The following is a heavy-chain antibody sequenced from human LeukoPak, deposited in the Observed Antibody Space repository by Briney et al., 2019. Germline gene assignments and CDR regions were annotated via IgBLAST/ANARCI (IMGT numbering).Heavy chain of an antibody. D-gene: IGHD2-2*01. CDR3: ARLVGLNGYYYYYGMDV. Sequence: ASVKVSCKASGYTFTSYYMHWVRQAPGQGLEWMGIINPSGGSTSYAQKFQGRVTITADKSTSTAYMELSSLRSEDTAVYYCARLVGLNGYYYYYGMDVWGQGTTVTVSS. J-gene: IGHJ6*02. V-gene: IGHV1-46*01. CDR2: INPSGGST. CDR1: GYTFTSYY.